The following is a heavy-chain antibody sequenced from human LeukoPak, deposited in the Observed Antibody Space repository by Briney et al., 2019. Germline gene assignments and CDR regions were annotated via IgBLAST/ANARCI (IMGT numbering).Heavy chain of an antibody. V-gene: IGHV3-7*01. CDR3: ARGSRDDYSNPPFDH. J-gene: IGHJ4*02. D-gene: IGHD4-11*01. CDR1: GFTFSSYW. Sequence: PGGSLRLSCAASGFTFSSYWMNWARQAPGKGLEWVASINHNGNVNYYVDSVKGRFTISRDNAKNSLYLQMNSLRAEDTAVYYCARGSRDDYSNPPFDHWGQGTLVTVSS. CDR2: INHNGNVN.